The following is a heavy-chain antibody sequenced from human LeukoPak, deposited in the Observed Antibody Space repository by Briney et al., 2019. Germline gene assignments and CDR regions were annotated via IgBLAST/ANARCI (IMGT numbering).Heavy chain of an antibody. Sequence: SETLSLTCTVSGGPVSSGNYCWSWIWQPPGKELEWIGYVHYSGTTNYNPSLKSRVIISMDTSKNQFSLKLSSVTAADTAVYYCAREHDYGRFDYWGQGTLVTVSS. J-gene: IGHJ4*02. CDR2: VHYSGTT. CDR1: GGPVSSGNYC. D-gene: IGHD4-17*01. V-gene: IGHV4-61*01. CDR3: AREHDYGRFDY.